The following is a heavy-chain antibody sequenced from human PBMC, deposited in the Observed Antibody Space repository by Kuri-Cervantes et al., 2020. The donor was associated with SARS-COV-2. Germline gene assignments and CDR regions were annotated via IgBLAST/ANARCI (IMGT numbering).Heavy chain of an antibody. Sequence: GESLKISCAASGFTFSSYGMHWVRQAPGKGLEWVAVIWYDGSNKYYADSVKGRFTISRDNSKNTLYLQMNSLRAEDTAVYYCARYYNEGYFDYWGQGTLVTVSS. CDR3: ARYYNEGYFDY. CDR1: GFTFSSYG. V-gene: IGHV3-33*01. J-gene: IGHJ4*02. CDR2: IWYDGSNK. D-gene: IGHD3-10*01.